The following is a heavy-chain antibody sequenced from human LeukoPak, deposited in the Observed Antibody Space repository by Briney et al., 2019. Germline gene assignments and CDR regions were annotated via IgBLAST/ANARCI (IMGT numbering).Heavy chain of an antibody. CDR3: ARVDNNGLYSEYFDH. J-gene: IGHJ1*01. Sequence: GGSLRLSCAASGFTFSSYGMHWVRQAPGKGLEWVAFIRYDGRNKYYADSVKGRFTISRDNSENTLYLQMHSLRAEDTAVYYCARVDNNGLYSEYFDHWGQGTLVTVSS. V-gene: IGHV3-30*02. D-gene: IGHD6-19*01. CDR1: GFTFSSYG. CDR2: IRYDGRNK.